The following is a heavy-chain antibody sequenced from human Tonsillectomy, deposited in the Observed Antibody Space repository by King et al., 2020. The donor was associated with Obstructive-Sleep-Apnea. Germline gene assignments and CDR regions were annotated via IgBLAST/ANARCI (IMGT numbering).Heavy chain of an antibody. J-gene: IGHJ4*02. CDR1: GYSFTTYY. CDR2: MNPNSGNT. Sequence: QLVQSGAEVKKPGASVKVFCKASGYSFTTYYINWGRQATGQGLVWLGWMNPNSGNTGYAQKFQGRVTMTRNTSISTAYMELSSLRSEDTAVYYCARRTGWYYFDYWGQGILVTVSS. CDR3: ARRTGWYYFDY. D-gene: IGHD2-8*02. V-gene: IGHV1-8*01.